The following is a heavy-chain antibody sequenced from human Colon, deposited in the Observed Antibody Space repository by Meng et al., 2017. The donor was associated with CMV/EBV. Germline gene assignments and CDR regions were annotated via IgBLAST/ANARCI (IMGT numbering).Heavy chain of an antibody. V-gene: IGHV3-23*01. J-gene: IGHJ4*02. CDR2: ISGGGTTT. CDR1: GFTFRNYA. D-gene: IGHD3-3*01. CDR3: AKGSEYFDFWSSSD. Sequence: GESLKISCAASGFTFRNYAMSWVRQAPGKGLEWVSAISGGGTTTFYADSVKGRYTISRDNSKNTLYLQMDSLRGEDTAVYYCAKGSEYFDFWSSSDWGQGTLVTVSS.